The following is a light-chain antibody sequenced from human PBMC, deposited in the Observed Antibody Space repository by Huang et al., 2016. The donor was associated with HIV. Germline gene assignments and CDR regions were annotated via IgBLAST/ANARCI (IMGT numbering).Light chain of an antibody. CDR2: AAS. V-gene: IGKV1-39*01. CDR3: QQSYNTPWT. CDR1: QSIRGY. Sequence: DIQMTQSPSSLSASVGDRVTITCRASQSIRGYLNWYQHKPGKTPKVLIFAASSLQSGVPSRFSGSGSGTDFTRTITSLQPEDFATYYCQQSYNTPWTFGQGTKVEIK. J-gene: IGKJ1*01.